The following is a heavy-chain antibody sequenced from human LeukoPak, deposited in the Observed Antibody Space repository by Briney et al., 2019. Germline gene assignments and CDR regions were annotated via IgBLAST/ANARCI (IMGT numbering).Heavy chain of an antibody. CDR2: MYYSGSI. CDR1: GDSISRRRYY. J-gene: IGHJ4*02. V-gene: IGHV4-39*01. D-gene: IGHD6-25*01. CDR3: ARHLRDSPIVADY. Sequence: PSETLSLTCTVCGDSISRRRYYWRWIRQPPGKGLEWIGRMYYSGSIYYNPSLKSRVTISVDTSKNQFSLNLSSMTAANMAVYYCARHLRDSPIVADYWGQGTLVTVSS.